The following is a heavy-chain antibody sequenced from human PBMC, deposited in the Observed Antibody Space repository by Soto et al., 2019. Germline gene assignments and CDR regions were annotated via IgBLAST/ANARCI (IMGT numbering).Heavy chain of an antibody. V-gene: IGHV5-51*01. J-gene: IGHJ6*02. D-gene: IGHD3-10*01. CDR1: GYSFTNYW. CDR3: AGGGVRGVITRTRDYYGMDV. CDR2: IYPGDSDT. Sequence: PGESLKISCKGYGYSFTNYWIGWMRQMPGKGLEWMGIIYPGDSDTRYSPSFQGQVTISADKSISTAYLQWSSLKASDTAMYYCAGGGVRGVITRTRDYYGMDVWGQGTTVTVS.